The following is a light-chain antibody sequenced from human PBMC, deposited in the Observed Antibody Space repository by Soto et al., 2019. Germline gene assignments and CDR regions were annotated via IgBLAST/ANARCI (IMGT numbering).Light chain of an antibody. Sequence: DIQMTQSPSTLSASVGDRVTITCRASQNINSWLAWYQQKPGKAPKLLIHKASSLQSGVPSRFSGSGSGTEFTLTISSLQPDDFATYYCQQYNSYRTFGQGTKVDSK. CDR1: QNINSW. V-gene: IGKV1-5*03. CDR2: KAS. CDR3: QQYNSYRT. J-gene: IGKJ1*01.